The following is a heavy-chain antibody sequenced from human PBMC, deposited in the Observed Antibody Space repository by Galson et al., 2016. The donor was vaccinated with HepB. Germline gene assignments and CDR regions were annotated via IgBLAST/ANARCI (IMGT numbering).Heavy chain of an antibody. CDR2: IYYTGKT. Sequence: TLSLTCSVSGGSIKTGTYYWSWIRQHPTKGLEWIGFIYYTGKTFYNPSLQSRVTISLDTSNNQFFLKLNSVTAADTAVYYCARDIEGAWDSAGVTVHTSGLDVWGQGTTVIVSS. V-gene: IGHV4-31*03. J-gene: IGHJ6*02. CDR3: ARDIEGAWDSAGVTVHTSGLDV. D-gene: IGHD1-26*01. CDR1: GGSIKTGTYY.